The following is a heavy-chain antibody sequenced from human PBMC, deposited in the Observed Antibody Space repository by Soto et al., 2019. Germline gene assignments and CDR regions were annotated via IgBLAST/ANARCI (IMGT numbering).Heavy chain of an antibody. V-gene: IGHV4-30-4*01. J-gene: IGHJ6*02. Sequence: SETLSLTCTVSGGSISSVDYYWSWIRQPPGKGLEWIGYIYYSGSTYYNPSLKSRVTISVDTSKNQFSLKLSSVTAADTAVYYCARVPTRITGTNYYYGMDVWGQGTTVTVSS. CDR3: ARVPTRITGTNYYYGMDV. D-gene: IGHD1-20*01. CDR1: GGSISSVDYY. CDR2: IYYSGST.